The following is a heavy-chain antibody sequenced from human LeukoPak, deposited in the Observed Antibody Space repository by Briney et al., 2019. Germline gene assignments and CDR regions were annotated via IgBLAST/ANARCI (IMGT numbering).Heavy chain of an antibody. V-gene: IGHV3-23*01. D-gene: IGHD3-3*01. J-gene: IGHJ4*02. CDR3: AKEVLRFLEWLAGYDY. CDR1: GFTFSSYA. CDR2: ISGSGGST. Sequence: GGSLRLSCAASGFTFSSYAMSLVRQAPGKGLEWVSAISGSGGSTYYADSVKGRFTISRDNSKNTLYLQMNSLRAEDTAVYYCAKEVLRFLEWLAGYDYWGQGTLVTVSS.